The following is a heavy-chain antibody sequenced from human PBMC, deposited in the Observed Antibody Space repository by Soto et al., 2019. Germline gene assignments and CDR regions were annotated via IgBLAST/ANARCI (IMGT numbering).Heavy chain of an antibody. CDR1: GGTFSNHL. Sequence: QVQLVQSGAEVKKPGSSVNVSCKASGGTFSNHLISWVRQAPGQGLEWMGTIIPLFGTLNYAQKLQGRVTLSPERSXXTAYMELSSLRSDDTAVYYCASGSLYGSGSYPVDYWGQGTLVTVSS. J-gene: IGHJ4*01. CDR2: IIPLFGTL. CDR3: ASGSLYGSGSYPVDY. D-gene: IGHD3-10*01. V-gene: IGHV1-69*08.